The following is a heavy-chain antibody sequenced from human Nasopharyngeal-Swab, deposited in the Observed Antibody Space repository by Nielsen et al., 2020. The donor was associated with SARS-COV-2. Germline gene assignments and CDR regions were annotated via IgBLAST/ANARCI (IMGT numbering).Heavy chain of an antibody. CDR2: IYSRGET. D-gene: IGHD4-23*01. CDR3: ARDGYGGNGYYYYYGMDV. Sequence: GESLKISCEVSGFSVSYNYMSWVRQAPGKGLEWVAVIYSRGETHYTDSVRGRFTISRDNAKNSLYLQMNSLRAEDTAVYYCARDGYGGNGYYYYYGMDVWGQGTTVTVSS. CDR1: GFSVSYNY. V-gene: IGHV3-66*01. J-gene: IGHJ6*02.